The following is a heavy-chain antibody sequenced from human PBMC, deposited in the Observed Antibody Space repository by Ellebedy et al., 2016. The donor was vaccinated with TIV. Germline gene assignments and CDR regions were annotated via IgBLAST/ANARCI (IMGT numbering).Heavy chain of an antibody. J-gene: IGHJ6*02. D-gene: IGHD3/OR15-3a*01. CDR2: VRLSGGT. CDR1: DPSFSGNY. V-gene: IGHV4-34*01. CDR3: ARTDLRYGMDV. Sequence: SETLSLXXVVSDPSFSGNYWSWIRQSPGKGLEWIGEVRLSGGTYYNPSLRSRVTISADTSKNQLSLKLSSMTAADTAVYYCARTDLRYGMDVWGQGSTVTVSS.